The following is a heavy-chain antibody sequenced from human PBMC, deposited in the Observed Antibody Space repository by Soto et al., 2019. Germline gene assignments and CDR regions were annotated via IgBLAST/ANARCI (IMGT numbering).Heavy chain of an antibody. J-gene: IGHJ4*02. CDR3: ARGIVGVTAAGRSHFDY. Sequence: QVQLQQWGAGLLKPSETLSLTCAVYGGSFSGFYWSWIRQPPGKGLEWIGEINHSESTNYNPSLKSHVTISVXXSXTXXSPKLGSVTAADTAVYYCARGIVGVTAAGRSHFDYWGQGTLVTVSS. D-gene: IGHD2-21*02. V-gene: IGHV4-34*01. CDR1: GGSFSGFY. CDR2: INHSEST.